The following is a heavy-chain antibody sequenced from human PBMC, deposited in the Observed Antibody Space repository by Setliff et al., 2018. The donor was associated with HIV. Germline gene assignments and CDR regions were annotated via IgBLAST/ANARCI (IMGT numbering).Heavy chain of an antibody. CDR3: ARPTTGLGGGAAFDI. CDR1: GGSVDSRDYY. CDR2: ILYGGTT. Sequence: SETLSLTCAVSGGSVDSRDYYWGWIRQPPGKGLEWIGNILYGGTTYYTPSLKSRVSISVDTSRNQFSLRLNSVTVADTAVYYCARPTTGLGGGAAFDIWGQGTMVTVSS. V-gene: IGHV4-39*01. J-gene: IGHJ3*02. D-gene: IGHD2-8*01.